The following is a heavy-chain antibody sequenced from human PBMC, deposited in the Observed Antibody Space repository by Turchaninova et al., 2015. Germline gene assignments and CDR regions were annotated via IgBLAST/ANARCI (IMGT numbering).Heavy chain of an antibody. CDR3: ARDWFSSSWGWWFDP. CDR1: GYNVTSYA. CDR2: INAGNGNT. J-gene: IGHJ5*02. D-gene: IGHD6-13*01. V-gene: IGHV1-3*01. Sequence: QVQLVQSGAEVKKPWASVKVSVKGSGYNVTSYAMHWGRQAPGQRLEWMGWINAGNGNTKYSQKFQGRVTITRDTSASTAYMELSSLRSEDTAVYYCARDWFSSSWGWWFDPWGQGTLVTVSS.